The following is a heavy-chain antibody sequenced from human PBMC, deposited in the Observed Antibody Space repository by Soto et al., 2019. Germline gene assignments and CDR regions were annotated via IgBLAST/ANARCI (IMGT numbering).Heavy chain of an antibody. J-gene: IGHJ6*02. D-gene: IGHD3-10*01. CDR3: TRGIEGSRSYLVMGYYYYSMDV. Sequence: GGSLRLSCTASGFTFGDYAMSWFRQAPGKGLEWVGFIRSKAYGGTTEYAASVKSRFTISRDDSKSIAYLQMNSLKTEDTAVYYCTRGIEGSRSYLVMGYYYYSMDVWGQGTTVTVSS. CDR1: GFTFGDYA. CDR2: IRSKAYGGTT. V-gene: IGHV3-49*03.